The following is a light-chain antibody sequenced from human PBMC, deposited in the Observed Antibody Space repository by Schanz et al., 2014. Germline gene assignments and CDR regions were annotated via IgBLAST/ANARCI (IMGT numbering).Light chain of an antibody. CDR3: ETWDSKGV. CDR2: LEGSGSY. J-gene: IGLJ3*02. CDR1: SGHSTYI. Sequence: QPVLTQSPSASASLGSSVNLTCTLSSGHSTYIIAWHQQQPGKAPRYLMKLEGSGSYNKGSGVPDRFSGSSSGADRYLTISNLQFEDEADYYCETWDSKGVFGGGTKLTVL. V-gene: IGLV4-60*02.